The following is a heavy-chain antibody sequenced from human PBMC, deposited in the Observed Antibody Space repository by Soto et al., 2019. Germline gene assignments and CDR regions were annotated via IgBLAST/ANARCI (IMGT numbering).Heavy chain of an antibody. CDR3: ARETARLVYSSSWYSQGSWFDP. V-gene: IGHV1-69*13. CDR2: IIPIFGTA. CDR1: GGTFSSYA. Sequence: ASVKVSCKASGGTFSSYAISWVRQAPGQGLEWMGGIIPIFGTANYAQKFQGRVTITADESTSTAYMELSSLRSEDTAVYYCARETARLVYSSSWYSQGSWFDPWGQGTLVTVSS. J-gene: IGHJ5*02. D-gene: IGHD6-13*01.